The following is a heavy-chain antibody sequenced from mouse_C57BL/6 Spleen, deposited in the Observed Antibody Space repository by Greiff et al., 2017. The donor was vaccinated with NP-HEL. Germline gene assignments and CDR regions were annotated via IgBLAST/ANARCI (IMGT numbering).Heavy chain of an antibody. CDR1: GYSITSGYY. CDR2: ISYDGSN. CDR3: ARDGDDYDAGY. Sequence: EVQLQESGPGLVKPSQSLSLTCSVTGYSITSGYYWNWIRQFPGNKLEWMGYISYDGSNNYNPSLKNRISITRDTSKNQFFLKLNSVTTEDTATYYCARDGDDYDAGYWGQGTTLTVSS. V-gene: IGHV3-6*01. J-gene: IGHJ2*01. D-gene: IGHD2-4*01.